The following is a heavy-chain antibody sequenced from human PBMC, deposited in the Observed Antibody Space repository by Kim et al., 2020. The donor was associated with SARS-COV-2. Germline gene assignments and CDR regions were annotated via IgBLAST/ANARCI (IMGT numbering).Heavy chain of an antibody. Sequence: SVKVSCKASGGTFSSYAISWVRQAPGQGLEWMGGIIPIFGTANYAQKFQGRVRITADKSTSTAYMELSSLRSEDTAVYYCARGDVGSGSDYNEGYYYYYYGMDVWGQGTTVTVSS. D-gene: IGHD3-10*01. J-gene: IGHJ6*02. CDR3: ARGDVGSGSDYNEGYYYYYYGMDV. CDR2: IIPIFGTA. V-gene: IGHV1-69*06. CDR1: GGTFSSYA.